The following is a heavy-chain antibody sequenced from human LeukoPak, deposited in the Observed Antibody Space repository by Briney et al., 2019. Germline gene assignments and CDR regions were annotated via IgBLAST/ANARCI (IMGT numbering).Heavy chain of an antibody. CDR2: ISSSGGII. Sequence: PGGSLRLSCAASGFTFSSYEMSWVRQAPGKGLEWVSYISSSGGIIYYADSVKGRFTISRDNAKNSLYLQMNSLRAEDTAVYYCARESDYGDFFFAYWGQGTLVTVSS. D-gene: IGHD4-17*01. CDR3: ARESDYGDFFFAY. CDR1: GFTFSSYE. V-gene: IGHV3-48*03. J-gene: IGHJ4*02.